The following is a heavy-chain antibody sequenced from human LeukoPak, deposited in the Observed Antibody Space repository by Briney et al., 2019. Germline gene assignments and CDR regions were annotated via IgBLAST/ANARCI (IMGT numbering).Heavy chain of an antibody. CDR3: ARQLNYGDYDNWFDP. CDR2: IIPILGIA. CDR1: GGTFSSYA. D-gene: IGHD4-17*01. Sequence: GASVKVSCKASGGTFSSYAINWVRQAPGQGPEWMGRIIPILGIANYAQKFQGRVTITADKSTSTAYMELSSLRSEDTAVYYCARQLNYGDYDNWFDPWGQGTLVTVSS. V-gene: IGHV1-69*04. J-gene: IGHJ5*02.